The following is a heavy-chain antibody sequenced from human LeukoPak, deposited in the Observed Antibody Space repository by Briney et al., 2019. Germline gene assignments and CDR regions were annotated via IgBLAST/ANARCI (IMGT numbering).Heavy chain of an antibody. D-gene: IGHD6-6*01. Sequence: ASVKVSCKASGYTFINYGISWVRQAPGQGLEWMGWISAYNGNTDYAQNLQGRVTMTADTSTNTASVELRSLRSDDTAVYYCAREGPSSIAARLSDYWGQGTLVTVSS. CDR3: AREGPSSIAARLSDY. CDR1: GYTFINYG. J-gene: IGHJ4*02. CDR2: ISAYNGNT. V-gene: IGHV1-18*01.